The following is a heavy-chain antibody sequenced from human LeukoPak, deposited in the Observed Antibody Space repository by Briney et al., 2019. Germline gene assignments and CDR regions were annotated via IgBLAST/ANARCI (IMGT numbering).Heavy chain of an antibody. CDR1: GFTFSSYA. J-gene: IGHJ3*02. D-gene: IGHD2-2*03. CDR2: ISYDGSNK. Sequence: PGGSLRLSCAASGFTFSSYAMHWVRQAPGKGLEWVAVISYDGSNKYYADSVKGRFTISRDNSKNTLYLQMNSLRAEDTAVYYCAREIVDIVVSSLTDAFDIWGQGTMVTVSS. V-gene: IGHV3-30-3*01. CDR3: AREIVDIVVSSLTDAFDI.